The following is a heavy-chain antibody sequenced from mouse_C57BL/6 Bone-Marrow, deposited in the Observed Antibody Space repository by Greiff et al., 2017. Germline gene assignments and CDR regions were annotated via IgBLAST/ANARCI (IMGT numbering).Heavy chain of an antibody. D-gene: IGHD1-1*01. CDR1: GYTFTSYG. CDR2: IYPRSGNT. Sequence: VQLKESGAELARPGASVKLSCKASGYTFTSYGISWVKQRTGQGLEWIGEIYPRSGNTYYNEKFKGKATLTADKSSSTAYMELRSLTSEDSAVYFCALYYGSSFYWYFDVWGTGTTVTVSS. V-gene: IGHV1-81*01. CDR3: ALYYGSSFYWYFDV. J-gene: IGHJ1*03.